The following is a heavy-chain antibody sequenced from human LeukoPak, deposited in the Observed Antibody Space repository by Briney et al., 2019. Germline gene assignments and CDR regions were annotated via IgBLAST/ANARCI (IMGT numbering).Heavy chain of an antibody. CDR2: IGRSSRDM. J-gene: IGHJ4*02. V-gene: IGHV3-21*01. D-gene: IGHD6-13*01. CDR3: VRGDSRDY. CDR1: GFTFSSST. Sequence: GGSLRLSCAASGFTFSSSTMNWVRQAPGKGLEWVSSIGRSSRDMYYADSVRGRFTISRDNGKNSLFPQMNSLRAEDTSVYYCVRGDSRDYWGQGTLVTVSS.